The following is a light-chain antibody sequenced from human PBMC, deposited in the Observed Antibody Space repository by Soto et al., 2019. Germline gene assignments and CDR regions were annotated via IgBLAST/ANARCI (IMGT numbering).Light chain of an antibody. CDR3: QQHDRWPHT. J-gene: IGKJ2*01. V-gene: IGKV3-15*01. CDR2: GAS. CDR1: QNLSRN. Sequence: EIVMTQSPATLSVSSGERATLSCRASQNLSRNLAWYQQRPGQAPRLLIHGASTRTTGVPARFSGSGSGTDFTLTIIRIQSEDVAVYFCQQHDRWPHTFGQGTKLQIK.